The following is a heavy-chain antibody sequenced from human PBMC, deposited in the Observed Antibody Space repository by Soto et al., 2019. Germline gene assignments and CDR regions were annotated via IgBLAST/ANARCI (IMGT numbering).Heavy chain of an antibody. D-gene: IGHD5-12*01. CDR3: ARAPPYSGYDYGRAFDI. Sequence: ASVKVSCKASGYTFTGYYMHWVRQAPGQGLEWMGWINPNSGGTNYAQKFQGWVTMTRDTSISTAYMELSRLRSDDTAVYYCARAPPYSGYDYGRAFDIWGQGTMVTVSS. CDR1: GYTFTGYY. CDR2: INPNSGGT. J-gene: IGHJ3*02. V-gene: IGHV1-2*04.